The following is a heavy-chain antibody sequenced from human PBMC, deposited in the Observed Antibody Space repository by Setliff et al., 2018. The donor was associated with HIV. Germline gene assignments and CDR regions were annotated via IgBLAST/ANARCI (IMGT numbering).Heavy chain of an antibody. CDR3: AKHECSGGCYYYMDV. CDR1: GFNFMFFA. D-gene: IGHD2-15*01. J-gene: IGHJ4*02. V-gene: IGHV3-23*01. Sequence: HPGGSLRLSCTAPGFNFMFFAMSWVRQAPGKGLEWVSGISGSNSRTDYVDSVKGRFTISRDKSKNTLYLQLNSLRAEDTAVYYCAKHECSGGCYYYMDVWGQGTLVTVSS. CDR2: ISGSNSRT.